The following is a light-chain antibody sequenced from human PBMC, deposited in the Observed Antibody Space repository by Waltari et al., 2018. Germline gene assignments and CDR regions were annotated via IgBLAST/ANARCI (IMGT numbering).Light chain of an antibody. CDR2: GTT. J-gene: IGLJ1*01. V-gene: IGLV1-40*01. CDR1: D. CDR3: QSYDSGLSGYV. Sequence: DAHWYQQLPGTAPKLLISGTTNRPSGVPDRFSGSKSGTSASLAITGLQAEDEADYYCQSYDSGLSGYVFGTGTKVTVL.